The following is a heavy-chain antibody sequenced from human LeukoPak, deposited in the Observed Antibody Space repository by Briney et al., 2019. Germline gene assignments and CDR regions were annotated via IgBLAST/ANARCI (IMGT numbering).Heavy chain of an antibody. V-gene: IGHV3-11*04. CDR2: ISSSGDTM. J-gene: IGHJ4*02. CDR1: GFSFSDYY. CDR3: ARVMGNYASDY. Sequence: NPGGSLRLSCAASGFSFSDYYMSWIRQAPGKGLEWVSYISSSGDTMSYADSMKGRFTISRDNAKNSLYLQMSSLRAEDAAIYYCARVMGNYASDYWGQGALVTASS. D-gene: IGHD1-7*01.